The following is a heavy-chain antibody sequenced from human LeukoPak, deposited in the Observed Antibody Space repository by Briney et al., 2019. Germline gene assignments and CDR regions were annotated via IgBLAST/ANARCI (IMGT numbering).Heavy chain of an antibody. D-gene: IGHD2-15*01. CDR3: AKDPYRVVFATGNYLDP. Sequence: GGSLSLSCATSGFTFSNYGMHWVRQAPGKGLEWVAVISSDETNIRYGDSVKGRFTVSRDNAKNTLYLQMNSLRAEDTAVYYCAKDPYRVVFATGNYLDPWGQGTLVTVS. CDR2: ISSDETNI. J-gene: IGHJ5*02. CDR1: GFTFSNYG. V-gene: IGHV3-30*18.